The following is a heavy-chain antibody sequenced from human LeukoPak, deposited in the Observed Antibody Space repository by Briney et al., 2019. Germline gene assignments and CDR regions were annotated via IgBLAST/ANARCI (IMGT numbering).Heavy chain of an antibody. CDR1: GGSISSSSYY. D-gene: IGHD3-10*01. CDR3: ARNPEAKLLWFGESFFDY. CDR2: IYYSGST. J-gene: IGHJ4*02. Sequence: SETLSLTCTVSGGSISSSSYYWGWIRQPPGKGLEWIGSIYYSGSTYYNPSLKSRVTISVDTSKNQFSLKLSSVTAADTAVYYCARNPEAKLLWFGESFFDYWGQGTPVTVSS. V-gene: IGHV4-39*07.